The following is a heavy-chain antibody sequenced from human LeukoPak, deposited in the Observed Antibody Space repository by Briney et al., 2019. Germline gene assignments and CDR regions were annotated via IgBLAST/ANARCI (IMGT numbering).Heavy chain of an antibody. D-gene: IGHD3-10*01. CDR1: GGSICSHY. CDR3: ARVPGSGSYYWFDP. V-gene: IGHV4-59*11. CDR2: IYYSGST. Sequence: ASETLSLTCTVSGGSICSHYWSWIRQPPGKGLEWIGYIYYSGSTNYNPSLKSRVTISVDTSKNQFSLKLSSVTAADTAVYYCARVPGSGSYYWFDPWGQGTLVTVSS. J-gene: IGHJ5*02.